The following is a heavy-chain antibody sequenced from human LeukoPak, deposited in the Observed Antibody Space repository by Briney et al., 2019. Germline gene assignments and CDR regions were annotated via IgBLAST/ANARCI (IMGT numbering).Heavy chain of an antibody. V-gene: IGHV4-59*08. Sequence: SETLSLTCAVHGGSFSSYYWSWIRQPPGKGLEWIGYIYYSGSTSYNPSLKSRVTILVDTSRNQFSLKLSSVTAADTAVYYCAGMIRGVPLDWFDPWGQGTLVTVSS. CDR3: AGMIRGVPLDWFDP. D-gene: IGHD3-10*01. CDR1: GGSFSSYY. CDR2: IYYSGST. J-gene: IGHJ5*02.